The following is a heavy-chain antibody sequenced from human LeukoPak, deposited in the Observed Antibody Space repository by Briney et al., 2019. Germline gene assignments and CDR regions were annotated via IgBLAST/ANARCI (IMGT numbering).Heavy chain of an antibody. V-gene: IGHV3-33*01. CDR1: GFTFSSYG. CDR2: IWYDGSNK. J-gene: IGHJ4*02. D-gene: IGHD6-13*01. CDR3: ARDVYSSSWYFDY. Sequence: GGSLRLSCAASGFTFSSYGMHWVRQAPGKGLEWVAIIWYDGSNKYYTDSVKGRFTISRDNSKNSLYLQMNSLRAEDTAVYYCARDVYSSSWYFDYWGQGTLVTVSS.